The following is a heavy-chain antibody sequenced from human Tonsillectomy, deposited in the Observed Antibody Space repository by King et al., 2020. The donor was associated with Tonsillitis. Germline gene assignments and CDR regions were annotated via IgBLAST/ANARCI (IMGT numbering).Heavy chain of an antibody. CDR1: GFTFSSYA. D-gene: IGHD3-22*01. V-gene: IGHV3-23*04. Sequence: VQLVESGGGLVQPGGSLRLSCASSGFTFSSYAMSGVRQAPGKGLEWVSAISGNGGSTYYADSVKCRFTISRDNSKNTLYLQMNSLRAEDTAVYYWAKDFRSSGYLPYAFDIWGQGTMVTVSS. CDR3: AKDFRSSGYLPYAFDI. CDR2: ISGNGGST. J-gene: IGHJ3*02.